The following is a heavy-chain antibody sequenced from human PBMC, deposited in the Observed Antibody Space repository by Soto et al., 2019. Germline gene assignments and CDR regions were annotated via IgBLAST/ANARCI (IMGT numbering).Heavy chain of an antibody. V-gene: IGHV4-38-2*01. CDR2: IYHNGRT. Sequence: SETLSLTCAVSGYSGSSGYYWGWIRQPPGKGLEWIASIYHNGRTYSKPSLKSRVTISVDTSKNQISLTLSSVTAADTAVYFCARLGAMAPEYYFDYWGQGTLVTV. CDR3: ARLGAMAPEYYFDY. J-gene: IGHJ4*02. D-gene: IGHD1-26*01. CDR1: GYSGSSGYY.